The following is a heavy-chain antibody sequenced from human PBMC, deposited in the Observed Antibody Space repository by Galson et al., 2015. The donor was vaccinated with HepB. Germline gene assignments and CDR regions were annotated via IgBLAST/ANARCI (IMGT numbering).Heavy chain of an antibody. CDR2: IISSSSYI. V-gene: IGHV3-21*01. J-gene: IGHJ1*01. D-gene: IGHD7-27*01. CDR1: GFTFSSYS. Sequence: SLRLSCAASGFTFSSYSMNWVRQAPGKGLEWVSSIISSSSYIYYADSVKGRFTISRDNAKNSLYLQMNSLRAEDTAVYYCAFGPGLGNFQHWGQGTLVTVSS. CDR3: AFGPGLGNFQH.